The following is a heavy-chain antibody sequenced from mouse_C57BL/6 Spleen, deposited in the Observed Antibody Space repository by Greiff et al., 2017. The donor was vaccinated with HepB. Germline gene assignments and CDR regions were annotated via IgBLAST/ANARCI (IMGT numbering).Heavy chain of an antibody. D-gene: IGHD2-5*01. CDR2: IYPGSGNT. V-gene: IGHV1-76*01. J-gene: IGHJ4*01. CDR3: ARLDYSNSHYYAMDY. CDR1: GYTFTDYY. Sequence: VQLQQSGAELVRPGASVKLSCKASGYTFTDYYINWVKQRPGQGLEWIARIYPGSGNTYYNEKFKGKATLTAEKSSSTAYMQLSSLTSEDSAVYFCARLDYSNSHYYAMDYWGQGTSGTVSS.